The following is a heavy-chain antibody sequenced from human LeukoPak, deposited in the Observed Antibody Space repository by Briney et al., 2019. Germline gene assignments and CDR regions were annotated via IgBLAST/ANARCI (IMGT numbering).Heavy chain of an antibody. V-gene: IGHV4-59*12. CDR3: ASSSVWWLRPWD. J-gene: IGHJ4*02. CDR2: IYYSGNT. Sequence: SETLSLTCTVSGGSISNYFWSWIRQAPGKGLEYIGFIYYSGNTNYNPSFKSRVTISVDTSKKQFSLKLSSVTAADTAVYYCASSSVWWLRPWDWGQGTLVTVSS. D-gene: IGHD5-12*01. CDR1: GGSISNYF.